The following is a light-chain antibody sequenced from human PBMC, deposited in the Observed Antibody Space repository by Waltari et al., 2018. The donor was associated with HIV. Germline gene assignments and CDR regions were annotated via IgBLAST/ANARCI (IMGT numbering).Light chain of an antibody. J-gene: IGLJ2*01. CDR1: NTERKS. CDR3: QVWDSATDHVL. V-gene: IGLV3-21*04. CDR2: YDT. Sequence: LTQPPSLSVAPGETATITCGATNTERKSGHWYQQKAGQAPVVVMSYDTDRPAGIAERFSGFNSGHTASLIITRVGAGDEADYYCQVWDSATDHVLFGGGTRLTVL.